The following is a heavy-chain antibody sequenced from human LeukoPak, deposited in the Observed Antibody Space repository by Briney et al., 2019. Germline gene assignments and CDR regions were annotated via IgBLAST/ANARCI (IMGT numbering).Heavy chain of an antibody. Sequence: GGSLRLSCAASGFTFSGYSMNWVRQAPGKGLEWISYISTTSSTIYYADSVKGRFTISRDNAKNSLYLQMNSLRAEDTAVYYCAREALRWGQGTLVTVSS. CDR2: ISTTSSTI. CDR1: GFTFSGYS. V-gene: IGHV3-48*01. J-gene: IGHJ4*02. CDR3: AREALR.